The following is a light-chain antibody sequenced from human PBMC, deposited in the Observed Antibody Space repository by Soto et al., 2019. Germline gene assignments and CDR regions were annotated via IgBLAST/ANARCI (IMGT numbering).Light chain of an antibody. V-gene: IGLV2-14*01. Sequence: QSALTQPASVCGSPGQSINISCTGTSDNYVSWYQQHPGKVPKLMIYGVTNRPSGVSDRFSGSKSGNTASLTISGLQTEDEADYYCSSYTNSRTLLFGAGTKLTVL. CDR1: SDNY. CDR2: GVT. CDR3: SSYTNSRTLL. J-gene: IGLJ1*01.